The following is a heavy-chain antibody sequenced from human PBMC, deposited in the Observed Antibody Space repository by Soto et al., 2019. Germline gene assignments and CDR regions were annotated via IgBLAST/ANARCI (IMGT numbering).Heavy chain of an antibody. V-gene: IGHV3-66*01. CDR1: GFTVSSNY. Sequence: EVQLVESGGGLVQPGGSLRLSCAASGFTVSSNYMSWVRQAPGKGLEWVSVIYSGGSTYYADSVKGRFTISRDNSKNTLYLQMNSLRAEDTAVYYCARDSSGWYRFDWGQGTLVTVSS. CDR3: ARDSSGWYRFD. J-gene: IGHJ4*02. D-gene: IGHD6-19*01. CDR2: IYSGGST.